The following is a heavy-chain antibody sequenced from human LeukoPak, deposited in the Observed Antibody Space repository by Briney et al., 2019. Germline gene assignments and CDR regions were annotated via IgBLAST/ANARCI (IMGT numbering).Heavy chain of an antibody. CDR3: ARESSSGWQYYFDY. D-gene: IGHD6-19*01. V-gene: IGHV4-4*02. CDR1: GGSISSSNW. CDR2: IYHSGST. Sequence: SETLSLTCAVSGGSISSSNWWSWVRQPPGKGLEWIGEIYHSGSTNYNPSLKSRVTMSVDTSKNQFSLKLSSVTAADTAVYYCARESSSGWQYYFDYWGQGTLVTVSS. J-gene: IGHJ4*02.